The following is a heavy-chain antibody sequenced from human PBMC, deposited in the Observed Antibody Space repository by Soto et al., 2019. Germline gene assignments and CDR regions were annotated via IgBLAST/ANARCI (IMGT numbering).Heavy chain of an antibody. D-gene: IGHD2-21*01. CDR2: ISARGEAA. Sequence: GGSLRLSCTASGFDFSGYAMNWIRQFPGKGLEWVSFISARGEAAYYGDSVKGRFTISRDNAKSSLYLKMKSLRDEDTALYYCARRSANVGNHGENDHWGQGALVTVSS. CDR1: GFDFSGYA. J-gene: IGHJ4*02. CDR3: ARRSANVGNHGENDH. V-gene: IGHV3-48*03.